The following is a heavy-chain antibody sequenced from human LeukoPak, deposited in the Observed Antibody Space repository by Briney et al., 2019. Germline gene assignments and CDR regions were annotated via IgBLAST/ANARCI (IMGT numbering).Heavy chain of an antibody. CDR3: ARESGGGVLGYFDL. V-gene: IGHV3-72*01. D-gene: IGHD3-10*01. CDR2: TRNKANSYTT. J-gene: IGHJ2*01. Sequence: GGSLRLSCAASGFTFSDHCMVGVRQAPGRGLEWVGRTRNKANSYTTEYAASVKGRFTISRDDSKKSLYLQMNSLKTEDTAVYYCARESGGGVLGYFDLWGRGTLVSVSS. CDR1: GFTFSDHC.